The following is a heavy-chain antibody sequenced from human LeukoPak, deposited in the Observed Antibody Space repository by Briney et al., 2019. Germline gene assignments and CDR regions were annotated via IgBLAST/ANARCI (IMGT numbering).Heavy chain of an antibody. Sequence: SETLSLTCTVSGGSISSSSYYWGWIRQPPGKGLEWTGSIYYSGSTYYNPSLKSRVTISVDTSKNQFSLKLSSVTAADTAVYYCARQFAGAHAFDIWGQGTMVTVSS. CDR2: IYYSGST. J-gene: IGHJ3*02. CDR3: ARQFAGAHAFDI. D-gene: IGHD7-27*01. V-gene: IGHV4-39*01. CDR1: GGSISSSSYY.